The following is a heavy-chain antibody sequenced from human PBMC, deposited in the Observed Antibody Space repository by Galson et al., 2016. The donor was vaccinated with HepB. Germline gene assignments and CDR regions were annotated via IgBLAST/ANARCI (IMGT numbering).Heavy chain of an antibody. D-gene: IGHD3-22*01. Sequence: SLRLSCAASGFSFSSYSMNWVRQAPGKGLESVSCISTSSKYIYYADSVRGRFTTSRDDAKNSLYLQMNSLRAEDTAVYYCAKDRGKYVGYYPFDHWGQGILVAVSS. CDR2: ISTSSKYI. J-gene: IGHJ4*02. CDR1: GFSFSSYS. CDR3: AKDRGKYVGYYPFDH. V-gene: IGHV3-21*04.